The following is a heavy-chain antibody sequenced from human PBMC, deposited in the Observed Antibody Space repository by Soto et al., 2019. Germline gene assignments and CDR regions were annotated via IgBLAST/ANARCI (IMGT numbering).Heavy chain of an antibody. J-gene: IGHJ4*02. V-gene: IGHV3-30*18. CDR1: GFTFSSYG. CDR3: AKIYVTTVNESSRNDY. Sequence: QVQLVESGGGVVQPGRSLRLSCAASGFTFSSYGMHWVRQAPGKGLEWVAVISYDGSNKYYADSVKGRFTISRDNSKNTLYLQMNSLRAEDTAVYYCAKIYVTTVNESSRNDYWGQGTLVTVSS. CDR2: ISYDGSNK. D-gene: IGHD4-4*01.